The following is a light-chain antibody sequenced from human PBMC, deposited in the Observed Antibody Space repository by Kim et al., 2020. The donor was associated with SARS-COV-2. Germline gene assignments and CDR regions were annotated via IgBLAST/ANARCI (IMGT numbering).Light chain of an antibody. CDR2: SAS. CDR3: QQYHNWPLT. Sequence: EIVMTQSPATLSVSPGDRATLSCRASQSVSSSVAWYQQKPGQAPSLLVYSASTRATGVPARFSGSGSGTEFTLTINSLQSADFALYYCQQYHNWPLTFGQGTKLEI. V-gene: IGKV3-15*01. CDR1: QSVSSS. J-gene: IGKJ2*01.